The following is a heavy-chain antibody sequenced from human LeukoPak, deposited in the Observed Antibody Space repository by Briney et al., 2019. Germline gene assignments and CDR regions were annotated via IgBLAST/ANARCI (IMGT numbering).Heavy chain of an antibody. J-gene: IGHJ5*02. CDR1: GGSISSSNR. Sequence: SETLSLTCTVSGGSISSSNRWSWVRQPPGKGLEWIGEIYHSGSTNYNPSLKSRVTISVDKSKNQFSLKLSSVTAADTAVYYCASLYGSGSFVRTWGQGTLVTVSS. CDR2: IYHSGST. CDR3: ASLYGSGSFVRT. D-gene: IGHD3-10*01. V-gene: IGHV4-4*02.